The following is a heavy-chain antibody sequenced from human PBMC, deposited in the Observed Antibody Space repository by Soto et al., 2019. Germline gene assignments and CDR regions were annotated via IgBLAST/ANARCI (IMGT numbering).Heavy chain of an antibody. J-gene: IGHJ4*02. CDR2: ISGSGGST. V-gene: IGHV3-23*01. CDR3: AKETPDYYDSSGFGA. D-gene: IGHD3-22*01. Sequence: EVQLLESGGGLVQPGGSLRLSCEGSGFTFSTYAMSWVRQAPGKGLEWVSAISGSGGSTYYADSVKGRFTISRDNSKNTLYLQMNSLRAEDTAVYYCAKETPDYYDSSGFGAWGQGTLVTVSS. CDR1: GFTFSTYA.